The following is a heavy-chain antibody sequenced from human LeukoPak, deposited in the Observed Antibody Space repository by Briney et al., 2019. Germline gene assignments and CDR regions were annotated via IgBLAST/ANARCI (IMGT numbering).Heavy chain of an antibody. CDR2: IYYSGST. Sequence: SETLSLTCTVSGGSISSSGYYWGWIRQPPGKGLEWIGSIYYSGSTYYNPSLKSRVTISVDTSKNQFSLKLSSVTAADTAVYYCARQAPLGYCSSTSCYGEIDYWGQGTLVTVSS. J-gene: IGHJ4*02. D-gene: IGHD2-2*01. CDR1: GGSISSSGYY. V-gene: IGHV4-39*01. CDR3: ARQAPLGYCSSTSCYGEIDY.